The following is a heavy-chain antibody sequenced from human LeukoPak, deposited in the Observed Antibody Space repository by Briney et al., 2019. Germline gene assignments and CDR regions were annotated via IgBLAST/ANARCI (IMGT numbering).Heavy chain of an antibody. J-gene: IGHJ4*02. CDR2: ISYHGSNK. CDR1: EFTFSTYG. V-gene: IGHV3-30*18. Sequence: PGGSLRLSCAASEFTFSTYGMHWVRQAPGKGLESVAAISYHGSNKYYADSVRGRFTISRDNSKNTLYLQMNSLRAEDTAVYYCAKDRYSGSYYFDYWGQGTLVTVSS. CDR3: AKDRYSGSYYFDY. D-gene: IGHD1-26*01.